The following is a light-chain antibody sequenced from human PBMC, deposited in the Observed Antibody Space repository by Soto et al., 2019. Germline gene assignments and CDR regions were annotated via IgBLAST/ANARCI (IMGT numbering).Light chain of an antibody. V-gene: IGKV3-15*01. CDR3: QQYNNWPKT. J-gene: IGKJ1*01. CDR1: QSVSSY. Sequence: ERLMTQSPATLSLSPGGRAPLSCRASQSVSSYLAWYQQKPGQAPRLLIYGASTRATGIPARFSGSGSGTEFTLTISSLQSEDFAVYYCQQYNNWPKTFGQGTKVDIK. CDR2: GAS.